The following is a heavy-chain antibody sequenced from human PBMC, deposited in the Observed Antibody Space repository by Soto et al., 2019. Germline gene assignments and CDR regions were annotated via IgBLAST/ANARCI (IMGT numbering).Heavy chain of an antibody. V-gene: IGHV3-9*01. CDR2: INWNSGRK. D-gene: IGHD3-10*01. CDR3: VAKEGDELLWLGESIH. CDR1: GFKFEEYA. J-gene: IGHJ4*02. Sequence: EVRLVESGGGPAQPGGSLRLSCAASGFKFEEYAMQWVRQGPGKGLEWVSGINWNSGRKDYADSVKGRFTISRDNVKKSLFLQMDSLRSEDTAVYYCVAKEGDELLWLGESIHWGLGTLVTVSS.